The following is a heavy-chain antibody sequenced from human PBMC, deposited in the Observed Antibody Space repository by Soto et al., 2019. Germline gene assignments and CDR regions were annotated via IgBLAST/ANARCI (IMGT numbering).Heavy chain of an antibody. Sequence: GGSLRLSCAASGFTFDDYAMHWVRQAPGKGLEWVSGISWNSGSIGYADSVKGRFTISRDNAKNSLYLQMNSLRAEDTALYYCAKGYYYESSGPFDYCGQGTLVTVSS. V-gene: IGHV3-9*01. CDR3: AKGYYYESSGPFDY. CDR2: ISWNSGSI. CDR1: GFTFDDYA. D-gene: IGHD3-22*01. J-gene: IGHJ4*02.